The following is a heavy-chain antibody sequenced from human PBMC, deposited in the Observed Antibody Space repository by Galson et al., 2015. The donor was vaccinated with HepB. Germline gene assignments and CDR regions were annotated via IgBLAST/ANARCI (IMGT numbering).Heavy chain of an antibody. CDR3: ARGPLSHSGLDV. D-gene: IGHD1-26*01. V-gene: IGHV3-74*03. Sequence: SLRLSCAASGFLFSGYWMHWVRQVPGKGLVWVSRINSNGSDTAYADSVKGRFTISRDNAKTALYLQMNSLGGENTAVYYCARGPLSHSGLDVWGQGTTVTVSS. CDR1: GFLFSGYW. J-gene: IGHJ6*02. CDR2: INSNGSDT.